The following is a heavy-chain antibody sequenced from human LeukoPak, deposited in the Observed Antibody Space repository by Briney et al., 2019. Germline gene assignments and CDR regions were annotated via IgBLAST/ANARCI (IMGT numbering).Heavy chain of an antibody. V-gene: IGHV3-30*02. CDR3: ANDGGESSSWYFDY. J-gene: IGHJ4*02. D-gene: IGHD6-13*01. CDR2: IRYDGSDK. Sequence: GSLRLSCAASGFTFSSYGMHWVRQAPGKGLEWVSFIRYDGSDKYYADSVRGRFTISRDNSKNTLYLQMNSLRAEDTAVYYCANDGGESSSWYFDYWGQGTLVTVSS. CDR1: GFTFSSYG.